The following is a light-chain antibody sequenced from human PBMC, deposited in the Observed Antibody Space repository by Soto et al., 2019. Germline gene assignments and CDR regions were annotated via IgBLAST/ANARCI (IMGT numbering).Light chain of an antibody. CDR2: AAS. J-gene: IGKJ5*01. CDR3: HQYYSYPRS. V-gene: IGKV1-13*02. Sequence: IQMTQSPSSLSASVGDRVTITCRASQTITSALNWYQHKPGKAPKLRIYAASTLQSGVPARFSGSGSGTDFTLTIICLQSEDFAAYYCHQYYSYPRSFGQGTRLEIK. CDR1: QTITSA.